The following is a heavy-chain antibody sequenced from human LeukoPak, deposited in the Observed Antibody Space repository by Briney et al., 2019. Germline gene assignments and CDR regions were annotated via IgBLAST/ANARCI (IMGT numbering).Heavy chain of an antibody. CDR2: IYYSGST. V-gene: IGHV4-59*12. D-gene: IGHD6-13*01. CDR3: ARFIAAKGDS. J-gene: IGHJ3*02. Sequence: SETLSLTCTVSGGSISSYYWSWIRQPPGKGLEWIGYIYYSGSTNYNPSLKSRVTISVDRSKNQFSLKLSSVTAADTAVYYCARFIAAKGDSWGQGTMVTVSS. CDR1: GGSISSYY.